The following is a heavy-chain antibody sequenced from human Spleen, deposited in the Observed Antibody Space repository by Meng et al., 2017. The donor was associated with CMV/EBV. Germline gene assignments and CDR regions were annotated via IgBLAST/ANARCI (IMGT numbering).Heavy chain of an antibody. CDR2: IIPIVGIT. CDR1: GGTFSSHA. CDR3: ARGEYYYDSSGGYYGVDV. V-gene: IGHV1-69*04. D-gene: IGHD3-22*01. J-gene: IGHJ6*02. Sequence: SVKVSCKASGGTFSSHAISWVRQAPGQGLEWMGSIIPIVGITDYAQKSQGRVTIIADKSTSTAYMELSSLRSEDIAVYYCARGEYYYDSSGGYYGVDVWGQGTTVTVSS.